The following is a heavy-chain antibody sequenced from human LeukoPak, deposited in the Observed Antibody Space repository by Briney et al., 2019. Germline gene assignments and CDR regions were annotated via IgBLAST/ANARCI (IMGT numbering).Heavy chain of an antibody. D-gene: IGHD3-16*02. CDR3: ARGPRLRLGELSLYYFDY. CDR2: IYYSGST. V-gene: IGHV4-39*07. J-gene: IGHJ4*02. Sequence: PSETLSLTCTVSGGSISSSSYYWGWIRQPPGKGLEWIGSIYYSGSTYYNPSLKSRATISVDTSKNQFSLKLSSVTAADTAVYYCARGPRLRLGELSLYYFDYWGQGTLVTVSS. CDR1: GGSISSSSYY.